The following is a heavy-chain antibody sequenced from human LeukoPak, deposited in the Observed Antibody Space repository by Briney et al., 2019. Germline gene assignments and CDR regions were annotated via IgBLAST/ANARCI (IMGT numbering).Heavy chain of an antibody. CDR3: ARPGAGKLDFDY. J-gene: IGHJ4*02. D-gene: IGHD6-13*01. CDR1: GFTFDGYG. V-gene: IGHV3-20*04. CDR2: INWNGVST. Sequence: PGGPLRLSCAASGFTFDGYGMSWVRQAPGKGLEWVSGINWNGVSTGYADSVKGRFTISRDNAKNSLYLQMNSLRAEDTALYYCARPGAGKLDFDYWGQGTLVTVSS.